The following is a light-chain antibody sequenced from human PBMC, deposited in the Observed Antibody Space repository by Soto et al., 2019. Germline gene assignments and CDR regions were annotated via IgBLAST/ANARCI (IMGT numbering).Light chain of an antibody. CDR1: QGISSW. Sequence: DIQLTQSPYSVSASVGDRVTLTCRASQGISSWLAWYQQKPGKAPKLLIYAASSLQSGVPSRFSGSGSGTEFTLTISSLQPDDFATYYCQQYNSYSPTFGQGTKVDIK. CDR3: QQYNSYSPT. J-gene: IGKJ1*01. V-gene: IGKV1D-16*01. CDR2: AAS.